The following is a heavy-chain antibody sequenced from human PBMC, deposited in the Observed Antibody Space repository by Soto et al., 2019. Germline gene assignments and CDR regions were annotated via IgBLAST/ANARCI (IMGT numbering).Heavy chain of an antibody. J-gene: IGHJ4*02. CDR3: ETDRSGDSSSWCMVY. V-gene: IGHV1-69*08. CDR2: IIPILGIA. CDR1: GGTFSSYT. Sequence: QVQLVQSGAEVKKPGSSVKVSCKASGGTFSSYTISWVRQAPGQGLEWMGRIIPILGIANYAQKFQGRVTITEDKSTRRADRDRSMLRSEDTAEDYGETDRSGDSSSWCMVYWGQGALVAVS. D-gene: IGHD6-13*01.